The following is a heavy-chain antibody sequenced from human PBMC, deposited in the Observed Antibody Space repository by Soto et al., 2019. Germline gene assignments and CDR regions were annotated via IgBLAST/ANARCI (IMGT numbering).Heavy chain of an antibody. J-gene: IGHJ5*02. CDR1: GGSISSSNW. Sequence: SETLSLTCAVSGGSISSSNWWSWVRQPPGKGLEWIGEIYHSGSTNYNPSLKSRVTISVDKSKNQFSLKLSSVTAADTAVYYCGRDPPPFGWYNPATNWFDPWGQGTLVTVSS. D-gene: IGHD6-19*01. V-gene: IGHV4-4*02. CDR2: IYHSGST. CDR3: GRDPPPFGWYNPATNWFDP.